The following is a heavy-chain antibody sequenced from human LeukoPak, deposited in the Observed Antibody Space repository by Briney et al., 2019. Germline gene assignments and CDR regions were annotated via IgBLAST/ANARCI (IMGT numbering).Heavy chain of an antibody. CDR1: GFTFSSYW. CDR2: IKQDGSEK. D-gene: IGHD3-10*01. Sequence: GGSLRLSCAASGFTFSSYWMSWVRQAPGKGLEWVANIKQDGSEKYYVDSVKGRFTISRDNAKDSLYLQMNSLRAEDTAVYYCARGYGSGTNWFDPWGQGTLVTVSS. V-gene: IGHV3-7*01. CDR3: ARGYGSGTNWFDP. J-gene: IGHJ5*02.